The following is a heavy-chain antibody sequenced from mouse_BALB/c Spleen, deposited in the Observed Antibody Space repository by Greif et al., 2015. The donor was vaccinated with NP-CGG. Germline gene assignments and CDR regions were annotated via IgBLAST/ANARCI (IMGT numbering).Heavy chain of an antibody. V-gene: IGHV2-2*02. Sequence: VQLQQSGPGLVQPSQSLSITCTVSGFSLTSYGVHWVRQSPGKGLEWLGVIWRGGSTDYNAAFISRRSISKDNSKSXVFIKMNSLQANDTAIYYCASYGNWGQGTTLTVSS. CDR1: GFSLTSYG. CDR3: ASYGN. J-gene: IGHJ2*01. CDR2: IWRGGST. D-gene: IGHD2-1*01.